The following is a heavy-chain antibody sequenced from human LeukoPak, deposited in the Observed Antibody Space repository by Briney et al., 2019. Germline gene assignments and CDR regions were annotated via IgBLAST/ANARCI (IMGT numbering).Heavy chain of an antibody. CDR3: ARDLGSSSSYYYYGMDV. V-gene: IGHV3-30*14. CDR2: VSYDGSNK. CDR1: GFTFNTYA. D-gene: IGHD6-6*01. J-gene: IGHJ6*02. Sequence: GGSLRLSCVASGFTFNTYAMHWVRQAPGKGLEWVAVVSYDGSNKYYADSVKGRFTISRDNSKNTLYLQMNSLRAEDTAVYYCARDLGSSSSYYYYGMDVWGQGTTVTVSS.